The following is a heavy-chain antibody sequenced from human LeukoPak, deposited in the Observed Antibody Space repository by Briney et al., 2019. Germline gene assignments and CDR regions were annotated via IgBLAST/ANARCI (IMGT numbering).Heavy chain of an antibody. J-gene: IGHJ4*02. D-gene: IGHD2-2*01. CDR3: ARDSCSSTSCYFYY. CDR2: ISSSSYI. CDR1: GFTFSSYS. Sequence: GGSLRLSCAASGFTFSSYSMNWVRQAPGKGLEWVSSISSSSYIYYADSVKGRFTISRDNAKNSLYLQTNSLRAEDTAVYYCARDSCSSTSCYFYYWGQGTLVTVSS. V-gene: IGHV3-21*01.